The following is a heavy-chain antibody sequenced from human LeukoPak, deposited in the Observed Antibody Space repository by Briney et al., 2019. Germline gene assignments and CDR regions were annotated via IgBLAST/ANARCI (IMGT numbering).Heavy chain of an antibody. Sequence: ASVEVSCKASAYTFTDYYLHWVRQAPGQGLEWMGRINPNSDYTDYAQKFQGRVTMTRDTSISTAYMELSSLRSDDTAMYYCARVRAPSFAQGGFDYWGQGTLVTVSS. CDR1: AYTFTDYY. CDR2: INPNSDYT. D-gene: IGHD3-16*01. V-gene: IGHV1-2*02. CDR3: ARVRAPSFAQGGFDY. J-gene: IGHJ4*02.